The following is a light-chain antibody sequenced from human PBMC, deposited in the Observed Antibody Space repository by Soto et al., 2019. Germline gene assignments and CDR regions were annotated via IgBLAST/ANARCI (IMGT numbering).Light chain of an antibody. CDR3: CSYTSSSVV. CDR2: DVS. Sequence: QSALTQPASVSGSPGQSITISCTGTSSDVGGYNYVSWYQQHPGKAPKLMIYDVSNRPSGVSNRFSGSKSGNTASLTISGLQAEDEDDYCSCSYTSSSVVFGAGTKLTVL. J-gene: IGLJ1*01. V-gene: IGLV2-14*01. CDR1: SSDVGGYNY.